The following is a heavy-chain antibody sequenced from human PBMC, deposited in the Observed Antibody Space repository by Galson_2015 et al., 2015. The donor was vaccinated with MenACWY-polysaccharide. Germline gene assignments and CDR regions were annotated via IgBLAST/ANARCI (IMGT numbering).Heavy chain of an antibody. V-gene: IGHV3-21*01. CDR3: ARDLESSHYCSSTSCRRFYYYGMDV. J-gene: IGHJ6*02. Sequence: SLRLSCAASGFTFSSYSMNWVRQAPGKGLEWVSSISSSSSYIYYADSVKGRFTISRDNAKNSLYLQMNSLRAEDTAVYYCARDLESSHYCSSTSCRRFYYYGMDVWGQGTTVTVSS. D-gene: IGHD2-2*01. CDR1: GFTFSSYS. CDR2: ISSSSSYI.